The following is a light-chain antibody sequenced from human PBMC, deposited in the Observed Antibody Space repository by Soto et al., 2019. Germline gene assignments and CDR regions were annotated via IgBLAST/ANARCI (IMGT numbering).Light chain of an antibody. CDR2: EDT. CDR1: SSDVGAYNY. J-gene: IGLJ2*01. V-gene: IGLV2-14*01. CDR3: CSYAGSYTLI. Sequence: QSALTQPASVSGSPGQSISISCTGTSSDVGAYNYVSWYQQHPGKAPKLMIYEDTKRPSGVSSRFSASKSGNTASLTISGLQAEDAAGYYCCSYAGSYTLIFGGGTKLTVL.